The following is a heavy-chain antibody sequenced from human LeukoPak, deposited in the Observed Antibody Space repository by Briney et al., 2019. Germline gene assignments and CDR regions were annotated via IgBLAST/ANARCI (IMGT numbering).Heavy chain of an antibody. Sequence: NPSETLSLTCTVSGGSISSYYWSWIRQPPGKGLEWIGYIYYSGSTNYNPSLKSRVTISVDTSKNQFSLKLSSVTAADTAVYYCARGCCDGDYDVPLGYFDYWGQGTLVTVSS. CDR3: ARGCCDGDYDVPLGYFDY. CDR2: IYYSGST. D-gene: IGHD4-17*01. J-gene: IGHJ4*02. CDR1: GGSISSYY. V-gene: IGHV4-59*12.